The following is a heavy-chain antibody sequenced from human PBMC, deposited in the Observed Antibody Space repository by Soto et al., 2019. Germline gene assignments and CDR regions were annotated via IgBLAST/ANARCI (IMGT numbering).Heavy chain of an antibody. Sequence: EVQVVESGGGLVQPGQSLRLSCFASGFTFGDSAFSWVRQAPGKGLEWVGFIRTKTFGGTAEYAASVKGRFSISRDDSKSIAYLQMNSQKTEDKAVYYCIRDMKYSYYFEAGHWGQGTLVTVSS. CDR1: GFTFGDSA. V-gene: IGHV3-49*04. J-gene: IGHJ4*02. CDR2: IRTKTFGGTA. D-gene: IGHD3-10*01. CDR3: IRDMKYSYYFEAGH.